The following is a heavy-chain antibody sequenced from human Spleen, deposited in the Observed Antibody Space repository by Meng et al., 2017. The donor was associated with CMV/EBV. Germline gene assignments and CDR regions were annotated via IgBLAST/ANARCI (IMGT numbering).Heavy chain of an antibody. V-gene: IGHV3-21*01. J-gene: IGHJ4*02. D-gene: IGHD3-22*01. CDR2: IISGSDSR. CDR1: GFTFSSYT. CDR3: ARDVSYDESSVLYTGGMHYFDY. Sequence: GGSLRLSCAASGFTFSSYTMNWVRQAPGKRLEWVSSIISGSDSRKYADAVKGRFTISRDNAKNSLYLQINSLRAEDTAVYYCARDVSYDESSVLYTGGMHYFDYWGQGTLVTVSS.